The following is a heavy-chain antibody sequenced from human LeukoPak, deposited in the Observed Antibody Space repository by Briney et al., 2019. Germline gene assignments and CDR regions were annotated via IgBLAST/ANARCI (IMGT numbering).Heavy chain of an antibody. CDR3: ASEDSSGWYLDY. Sequence: TSETLSLTCAVYGGSFSGYYWSWIRQPPGKGLEWIGEINHSGSTNYNPSLKSRVTISVDTSKNQFSLKLSSVTAADTAVCYCASEDSSGWYLDYWGQGTLVTVSS. CDR1: GGSFSGYY. CDR2: INHSGST. D-gene: IGHD6-19*01. V-gene: IGHV4-34*01. J-gene: IGHJ4*02.